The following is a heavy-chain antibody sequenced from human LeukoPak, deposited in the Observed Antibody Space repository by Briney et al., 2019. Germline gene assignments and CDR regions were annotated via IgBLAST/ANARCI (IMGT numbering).Heavy chain of an antibody. J-gene: IGHJ5*02. D-gene: IGHD6-13*01. Sequence: GGSLRLTCAASGSSFSDYAMNWVRQAPGKGPEWVSVIRGGGATTLYADSVKGRFTISRDDAQNTLFLQMNSLGADDTASYYCAKGAYNSNWYLFDAWGQGTLVTVSS. CDR3: AKGAYNSNWYLFDA. CDR2: IRGGGATT. CDR1: GSSFSDYA. V-gene: IGHV3-23*01.